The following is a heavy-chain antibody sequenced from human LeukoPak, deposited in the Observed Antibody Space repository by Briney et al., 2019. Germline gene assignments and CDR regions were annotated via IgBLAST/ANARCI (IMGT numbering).Heavy chain of an antibody. J-gene: IGHJ4*02. D-gene: IGHD6-13*01. Sequence: GGALRLSCAASGXTFSSYAMSWVRQAPRKGLGCVWAVSDSGSSTYYADSVKGRVTISRDNSKNTLYLQMNRLRADDTAVYYCAKQDIRSSGWYDWGQGTLVTVSS. CDR1: GXTFSSYA. CDR3: AKQDIRSSGWYD. V-gene: IGHV3-23*01. CDR2: VSDSGSST.